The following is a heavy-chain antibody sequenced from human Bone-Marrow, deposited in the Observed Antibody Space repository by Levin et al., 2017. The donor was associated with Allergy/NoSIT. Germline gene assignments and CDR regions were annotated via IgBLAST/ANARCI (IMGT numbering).Heavy chain of an antibody. V-gene: IGHV3-30*04. Sequence: GESLKISCAASGFTFRSYDMHWVRQAPGKGLEWVASTSYDGRTKNYADSVKGRFTISRDNSENRLSLQMNSMRAEDTALYYCARGDYGLDYWGQGTLVTVSS. CDR1: GFTFRSYD. CDR3: ARGDYGLDY. CDR2: TSYDGRTK. J-gene: IGHJ4*02. D-gene: IGHD4-17*01.